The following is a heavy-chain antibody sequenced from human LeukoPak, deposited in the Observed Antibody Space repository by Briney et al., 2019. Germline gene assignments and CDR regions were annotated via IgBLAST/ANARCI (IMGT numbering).Heavy chain of an antibody. CDR1: GFIVRNNY. CDR3: ARGRYSGYDSNFGI. V-gene: IGHV3-53*01. CDR2: IYSGGDT. J-gene: IGHJ3*02. Sequence: HPGGSLRLSCAASGFIVRNNYMSWVRQAPGKGLEWVSLIYSGGDTYYADSVRGRFTISRDNSKNTLYLQMNSLRAEDTAVYYCARGRYSGYDSNFGIWGQGTMVTVSS. D-gene: IGHD5-12*01.